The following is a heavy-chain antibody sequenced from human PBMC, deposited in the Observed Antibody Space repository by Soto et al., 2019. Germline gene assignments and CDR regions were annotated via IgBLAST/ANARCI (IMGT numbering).Heavy chain of an antibody. J-gene: IGHJ4*02. D-gene: IGHD2-8*01. CDR2: ISPEGFNT. CDR3: GSWVSAHFDY. Sequence: GGSLRLSCAASDFTFDGHGMSWVRQAPGKGPEWVSTISPEGFNTHYADSVRGRFTISRDNSRNTVDLHMSSLRAEDTAIYYCGSWVSAHFDYWGKGTPVTGSA. CDR1: DFTFDGHG. V-gene: IGHV3-23*01.